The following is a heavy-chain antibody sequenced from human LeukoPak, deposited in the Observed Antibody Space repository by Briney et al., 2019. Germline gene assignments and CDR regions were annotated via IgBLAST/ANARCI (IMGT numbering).Heavy chain of an antibody. V-gene: IGHV3-9*01. Sequence: PGGSLRLSCAASGFTFDDYAMHWVRQAPGKGLEWVSGIGWNSGGIVYADSVKGRFTISRDNSKNTLYLQMNSLRAEDTAVYYCAKDDYVGIGDIWGQGTMVTVSS. J-gene: IGHJ3*02. CDR2: IGWNSGGI. CDR1: GFTFDDYA. CDR3: AKDDYVGIGDI. D-gene: IGHD4-23*01.